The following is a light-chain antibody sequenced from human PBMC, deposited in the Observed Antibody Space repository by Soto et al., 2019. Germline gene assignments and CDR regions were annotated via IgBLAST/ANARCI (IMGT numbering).Light chain of an antibody. Sequence: EVVMTQSPVTLSVSPGERATLSCRASQSVRNKLAWYQQKPGQAPRLLIYDASTRATGIPVRFSGSGSGTEFTLTISSLQSEDFVVDYYQQYGSSPMYTFGQGTNLEIK. CDR1: QSVRNK. J-gene: IGKJ2*01. V-gene: IGKV3-15*01. CDR2: DAS. CDR3: QQYGSSPMYT.